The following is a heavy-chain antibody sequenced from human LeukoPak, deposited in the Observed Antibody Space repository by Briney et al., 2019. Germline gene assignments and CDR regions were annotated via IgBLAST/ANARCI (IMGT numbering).Heavy chain of an antibody. CDR1: GGSFSGYY. Sequence: PSETLSLICAVYGGSFSGYYWSWIRQPPGKGLEWIGEINHSGSTNYNPSLKSRVTISVDTSKNQFSLKLSSVTAADTAVYYCARDSGSYYHYFDYWGQGTLVTVSS. CDR3: ARDSGSYYHYFDY. J-gene: IGHJ4*02. V-gene: IGHV4-34*01. CDR2: INHSGST. D-gene: IGHD1-26*01.